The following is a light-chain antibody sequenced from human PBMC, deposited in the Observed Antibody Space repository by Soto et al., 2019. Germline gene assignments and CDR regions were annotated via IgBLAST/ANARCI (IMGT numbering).Light chain of an antibody. CDR2: GAS. J-gene: IGKJ5*01. CDR3: QQYNNWLEIT. CDR1: QTISTY. V-gene: IGKV1-39*01. Sequence: DIQMTQSPSPLSASVGDRVTITCRASQTISTYLNWYQQKPGKAPKLLIYGASSLQSGVPSRFSGSGSGTDFTLTISSLQPEDFAVYYCQQYNNWLEITFGQGTRLEIK.